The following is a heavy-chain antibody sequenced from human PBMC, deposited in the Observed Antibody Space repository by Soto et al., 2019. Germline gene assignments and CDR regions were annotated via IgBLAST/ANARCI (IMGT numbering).Heavy chain of an antibody. Sequence: EVQLVESGGGLVQPGGSLRLSCEASGFTFSTFWMHWVRQAPGKGLVWVSRINSDGSSTNYADSVKGRVTISRDNAKNTLYLQLNSLRPEDMAVYYCARDFEYWGQGTLGTVSS. CDR2: INSDGSST. CDR3: ARDFEY. CDR1: GFTFSTFW. J-gene: IGHJ4*02. V-gene: IGHV3-74*01.